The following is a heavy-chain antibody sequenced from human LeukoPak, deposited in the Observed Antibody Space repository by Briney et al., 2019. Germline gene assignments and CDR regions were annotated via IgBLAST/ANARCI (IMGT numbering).Heavy chain of an antibody. CDR3: ARLVGAATDPFDY. V-gene: IGHV4-4*02. Sequence: PSETLSLTCGVSGGSISSTNWWSWVRQPPGKGLEWIGEINHSGSTYYNPSLKSRVTISIDTSKNQFSLKLSSVTAADTAVYYCARLVGAATDPFDYWGQGTLVTVSS. J-gene: IGHJ4*02. CDR1: GGSISSTNW. D-gene: IGHD1-26*01. CDR2: INHSGST.